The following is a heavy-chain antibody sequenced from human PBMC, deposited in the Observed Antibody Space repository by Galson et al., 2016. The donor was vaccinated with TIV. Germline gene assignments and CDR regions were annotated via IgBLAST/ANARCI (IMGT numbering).Heavy chain of an antibody. CDR3: ASGRSGATFYYYMDV. D-gene: IGHD1-26*01. CDR2: IHHSGST. V-gene: IGHV4-38-2*01. J-gene: IGHJ6*03. Sequence: LSLTCAVSGYSITSAYHWGWIRQPPGKGLEWIGSIHHSGSTYYNPSLKSRVTISVDASKNQFSLKLSSVTAADTAMCFCASGRSGATFYYYMDVWGKGTTVTVSS. CDR1: GYSITSAYH.